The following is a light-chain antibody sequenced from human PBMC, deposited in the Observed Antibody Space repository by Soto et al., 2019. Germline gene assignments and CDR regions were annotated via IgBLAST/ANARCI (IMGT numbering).Light chain of an antibody. CDR2: GAS. V-gene: IGKV3D-15*01. J-gene: IGKJ1*01. CDR3: HEYNTWPWT. CDR1: QSVSNN. Sequence: VLKQSPSTLSLSPGERATLSCGASQSVSNNYLAWYQQKPGQAPRLVIFGASNRATGIPDRFSASGSGTEFILTISSLQSEDFAVYYCHEYNTWPWTFGQGTKVAI.